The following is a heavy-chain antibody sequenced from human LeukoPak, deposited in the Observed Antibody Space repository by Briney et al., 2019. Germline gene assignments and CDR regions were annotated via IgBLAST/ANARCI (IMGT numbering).Heavy chain of an antibody. Sequence: SETLSLTCAVYGGSFSSYYWGWIRQPPGKGLEWIGSIYYSGSTYYNPSLKSRVTISVDTSKNQFSLKLSSVTAADTAVYYCARDLLRGWELLPHFDYWGQGTLVTVSS. V-gene: IGHV4-39*07. CDR1: GGSFSSYY. CDR3: ARDLLRGWELLPHFDY. J-gene: IGHJ4*02. D-gene: IGHD1-26*01. CDR2: IYYSGST.